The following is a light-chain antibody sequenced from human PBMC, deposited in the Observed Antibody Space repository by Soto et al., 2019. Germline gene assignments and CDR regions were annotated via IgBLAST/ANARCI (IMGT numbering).Light chain of an antibody. Sequence: DIQMTQSPSSLSASVGDRVTITCRASQSISSYLNWYQQKQGKAPKLLIYAASSLQSGVPSRFSGSGSVTDFTLTISSLHPEDFATYYCQQSYNTPITFGQGTLLEIK. CDR2: AAS. CDR1: QSISSY. CDR3: QQSYNTPIT. J-gene: IGKJ5*01. V-gene: IGKV1-39*01.